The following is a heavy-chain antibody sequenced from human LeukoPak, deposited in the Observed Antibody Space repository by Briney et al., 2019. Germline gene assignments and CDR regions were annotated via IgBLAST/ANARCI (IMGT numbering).Heavy chain of an antibody. CDR1: GASISSYY. Sequence: PSETLSLISTVSGASISSYYWSWIRQPLGKGLEWIGYIYYSGSSNYNPSLKSRVSISVDTSKNQFSLKLSSVTAADTAVYYCARYPFDGYNYYFDYWGQGTLVTVSS. D-gene: IGHD5-24*01. J-gene: IGHJ4*02. V-gene: IGHV4-59*01. CDR2: IYYSGSS. CDR3: ARYPFDGYNYYFDY.